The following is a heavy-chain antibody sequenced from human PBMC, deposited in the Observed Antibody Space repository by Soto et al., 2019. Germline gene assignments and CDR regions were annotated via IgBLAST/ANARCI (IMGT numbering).Heavy chain of an antibody. V-gene: IGHV1-18*01. CDR3: ARAPSYSSGWYIDAFDI. Sequence: ASVKVSCKASGYTFTSYGISWVRQAPGQGLEWMGWISAYNGNTNYAQKLQGRVTMTTDTSTSTAYMELRSLRSDDTAVYYCARAPSYSSGWYIDAFDIWGQGTMVTVSS. D-gene: IGHD6-19*01. CDR1: GYTFTSYG. J-gene: IGHJ3*02. CDR2: ISAYNGNT.